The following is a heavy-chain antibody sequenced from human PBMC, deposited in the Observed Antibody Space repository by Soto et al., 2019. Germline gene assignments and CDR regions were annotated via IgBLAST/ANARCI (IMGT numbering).Heavy chain of an antibody. CDR1: GFTFSTYG. D-gene: IGHD3-16*02. J-gene: IGHJ6*02. Sequence: QVQLVESGGGVVQPGRSLRLSCAASGFTFSTYGMHWVRQAPGKGLEWVAVISYDGSNEYYADSVKGRFSISRDNSQNTVYLQMNSLGAEDTAVYYCAKDLYDYAWGSYRARLYNYGVDVWGQGTTVTVSS. CDR2: ISYDGSNE. V-gene: IGHV3-30*18. CDR3: AKDLYDYAWGSYRARLYNYGVDV.